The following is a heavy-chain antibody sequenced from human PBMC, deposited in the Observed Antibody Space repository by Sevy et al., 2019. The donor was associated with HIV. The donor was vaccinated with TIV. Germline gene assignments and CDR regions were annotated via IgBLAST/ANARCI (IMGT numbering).Heavy chain of an antibody. CDR2: IYYTGST. CDR1: GGSISAYY. D-gene: IGHD5-12*01. V-gene: IGHV4-59*01. CDR3: ARAPPVRSGDDSLNWFDP. J-gene: IGHJ5*02. Sequence: SETLSLTCTVSGGSISAYYWSWIRQPPGEGLEWIGYIYYTGSTNYNPSLKTRVTMSVDTSKNQFSLKLSSVIAADTAVYYCARAPPVRSGDDSLNWFDPWGQGTLVTVSS.